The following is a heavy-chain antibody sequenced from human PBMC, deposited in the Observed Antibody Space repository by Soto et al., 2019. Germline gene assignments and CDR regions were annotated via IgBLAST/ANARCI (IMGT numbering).Heavy chain of an antibody. CDR2: ISYDGSNK. CDR1: GFTFSSYA. V-gene: IGHV3-30-3*01. D-gene: IGHD3-9*01. J-gene: IGHJ6*02. Sequence: HPGGSLRLSCAASGFTFSSYAMHWVRQAPGKGLEWVAVISYDGSNKYYADSVKGRFTISRDNSKNTLYLQMNSLRAEDTAVYYCAREERKGVLRYFDWPTEHYYYGMDVWGQGTTVTVSS. CDR3: AREERKGVLRYFDWPTEHYYYGMDV.